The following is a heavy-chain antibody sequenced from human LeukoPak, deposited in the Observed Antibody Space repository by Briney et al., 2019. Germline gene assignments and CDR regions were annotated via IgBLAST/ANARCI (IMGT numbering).Heavy chain of an antibody. J-gene: IGHJ6*03. CDR3: ARHSGYSYGYAYYYYYMDV. V-gene: IGHV4-39*01. D-gene: IGHD5-18*01. Sequence: SQPLSPAYTVAGRSISISCYYWGWIRQPPGKGLEWIGSIYYSGSTYYNPSLKSRVTISVDPSKNQFSLKLSSVTAADTAVYYCARHSGYSYGYAYYYYYMDVWGKGTTVTVSS. CDR1: GRSISISCYY. CDR2: IYYSGST.